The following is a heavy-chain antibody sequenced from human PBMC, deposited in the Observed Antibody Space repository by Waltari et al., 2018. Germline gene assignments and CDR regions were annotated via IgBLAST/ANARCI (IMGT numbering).Heavy chain of an antibody. CDR2: MKTDGTEE. Sequence: EVQLVESGGGLVQPGGSLRLSCGAPGFNVTTSWMNWVRQAPRKGLEWVARMKTDGTEEFYVDSVRGRFTISRDNDKNLLFLQMNSLSAEDTAVYFCARDWGFKRFDIWGQGTAVTVAS. V-gene: IGHV3-7*03. CDR1: GFNVTTSW. D-gene: IGHD3-16*01. J-gene: IGHJ3*02. CDR3: ARDWGFKRFDI.